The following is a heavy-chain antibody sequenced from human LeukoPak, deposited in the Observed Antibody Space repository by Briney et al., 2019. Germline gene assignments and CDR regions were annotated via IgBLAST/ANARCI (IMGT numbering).Heavy chain of an antibody. J-gene: IGHJ4*02. V-gene: IGHV3-9*01. D-gene: IGHD3-10*01. Sequence: PGRSLRLSCAASGFTFDDYAMYWVRQAPGKGLEWVSGINWNGGSTGYADSVKGRFTISRDKAKNSVLLQMNSVRTEDTALYYCVKDMKPGGSGHWGPGTLVTVSS. CDR3: VKDMKPGGSGH. CDR1: GFTFDDYA. CDR2: INWNGGST.